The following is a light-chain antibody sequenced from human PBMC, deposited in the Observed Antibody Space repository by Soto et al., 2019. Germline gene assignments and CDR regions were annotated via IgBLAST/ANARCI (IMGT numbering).Light chain of an antibody. CDR3: QQCNNWPRT. V-gene: IGKV3-15*01. CDR2: GAS. J-gene: IGKJ1*01. CDR1: QSVSSN. Sequence: EIVMTQSPATLSVSPGERATLSCRASQSVSSNLAWYQQKPGQAPRLLIYGASTRATGIPARFSGSGSGTEFTLTLSSLQSEDFAVYYCQQCNNWPRTFGQGTKVEIK.